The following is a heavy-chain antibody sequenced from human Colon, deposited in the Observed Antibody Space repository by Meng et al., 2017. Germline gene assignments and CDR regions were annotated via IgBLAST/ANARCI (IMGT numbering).Heavy chain of an antibody. Sequence: LPGSGPRLLRPSETLSLTCTLSGGSVSSPSYYWSWIRQTPGKGLEWIGYVYYTGSANYNPSLKSRVTISVDTSKNHFSLNLTSVTAADTAVYYCARGRGSYSSIDFWGQGTLVTVSS. V-gene: IGHV4-61*03. CDR3: ARGRGSYSSIDF. CDR2: VYYTGSA. J-gene: IGHJ4*02. CDR1: GGSVSSPSYY. D-gene: IGHD1-26*01.